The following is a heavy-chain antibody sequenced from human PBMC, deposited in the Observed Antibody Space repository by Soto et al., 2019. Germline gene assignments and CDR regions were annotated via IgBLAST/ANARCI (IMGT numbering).Heavy chain of an antibody. Sequence: GGSLRLSCAASGFTFSSYGMHWVRQAPGKGLEWVAVISYDGSNKYYADSVKGRFTISRDNSKNTLYLQMNSLRAEDTAVYYCAKDFPSYSSSWENWFDPWGQGTLVTVSS. V-gene: IGHV3-30*18. CDR2: ISYDGSNK. CDR1: GFTFSSYG. J-gene: IGHJ5*02. CDR3: AKDFPSYSSSWENWFDP. D-gene: IGHD6-13*01.